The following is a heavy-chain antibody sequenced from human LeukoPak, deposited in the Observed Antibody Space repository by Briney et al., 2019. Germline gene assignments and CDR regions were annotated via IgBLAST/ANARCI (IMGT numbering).Heavy chain of an antibody. CDR2: IYYSGST. Sequence: PSETLSLTCTVSGGSISSSSYYWGWLRQPPGKGLEWLGSIYYSGSTYYNPSLKSRVTISVDTSKNQFSLKLSSVTAADTAVYYCARGPSYYYDSSGYYFATRYYYYMDVWGKGTTVTVSS. CDR3: ARGPSYYYDSSGYYFATRYYYYMDV. J-gene: IGHJ6*03. D-gene: IGHD3-22*01. V-gene: IGHV4-39*07. CDR1: GGSISSSSYY.